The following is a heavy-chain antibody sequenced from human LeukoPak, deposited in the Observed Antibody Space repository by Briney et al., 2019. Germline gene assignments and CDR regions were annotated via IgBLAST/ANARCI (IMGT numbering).Heavy chain of an antibody. Sequence: GGSLRLSCEASGFNVSSNYMTWVRQAPGKGLEWVSAISGSGGSTYYADSVKGRFTISRDNSKNTLYLQMNSLRAEDTAVYYCAKLAGLGYCSSTSCKGYFDYWGQGTLVTVSS. J-gene: IGHJ4*02. CDR1: GFNVSSNY. CDR3: AKLAGLGYCSSTSCKGYFDY. V-gene: IGHV3-23*01. CDR2: ISGSGGST. D-gene: IGHD2-2*01.